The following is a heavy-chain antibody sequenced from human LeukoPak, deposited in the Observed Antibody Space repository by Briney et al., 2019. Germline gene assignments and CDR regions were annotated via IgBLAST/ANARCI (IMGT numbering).Heavy chain of an antibody. CDR3: AKSPAEGGATISYFDY. CDR1: GFTFSNAW. V-gene: IGHV3-15*01. J-gene: IGHJ4*02. D-gene: IGHD5-12*01. Sequence: SGGSLRLSCAASGFTFSNAWMSWVRQAPGKGLEWVGRIKSKTDGGTTDYAAPVKGRFTISRDDSKNTLYLQMNSLRAEDTAVYYCAKSPAEGGATISYFDYWGQGTLVTVSS. CDR2: IKSKTDGGTT.